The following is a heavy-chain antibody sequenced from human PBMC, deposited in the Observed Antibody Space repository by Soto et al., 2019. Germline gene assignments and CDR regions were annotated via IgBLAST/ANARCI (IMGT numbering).Heavy chain of an antibody. D-gene: IGHD3-3*01. CDR3: AKDHPTYWSGYSLFDSYGMDV. CDR1: GFTFSSYA. V-gene: IGHV3-23*01. Sequence: GGSLRLSCAASGFTFSSYAMSWVRQAPGKGLEWVSTISGSGGSTYYADSVKGRFTISRDNSKNTLYLQMNSLRAEDTAVYYCAKDHPTYWSGYSLFDSYGMDVWGQGTTVTVSS. CDR2: ISGSGGST. J-gene: IGHJ6*02.